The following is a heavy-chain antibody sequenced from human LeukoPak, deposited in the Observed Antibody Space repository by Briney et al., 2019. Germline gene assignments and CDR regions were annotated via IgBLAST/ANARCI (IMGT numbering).Heavy chain of an antibody. D-gene: IGHD1-26*01. Sequence: GEPLKISCKGSGYSFTSYWIILARQMPGKGLEWMGRIDPSDSYTNYSPSFEGHVTISADRSTNTAYLQWSSLKASDTAMYYCARQGGATPGYWGQGTLVTVSS. J-gene: IGHJ4*02. CDR2: IDPSDSYT. CDR1: GYSFTSYW. CDR3: ARQGGATPGY. V-gene: IGHV5-10-1*01.